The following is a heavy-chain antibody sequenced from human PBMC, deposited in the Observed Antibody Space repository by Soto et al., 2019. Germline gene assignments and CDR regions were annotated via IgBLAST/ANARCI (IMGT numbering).Heavy chain of an antibody. V-gene: IGHV4-59*01. Sequence: PSETLSLTCTVSGGSISSYYWSWIRQPPGKGLEWIGYIYYSGSTNYNPSLKSRVTISVDTSKNQFSLKLSSVTAADTAVYYCARVLSPPYSSSWDYYYYGMDVWGQGTTVTVSS. J-gene: IGHJ6*02. CDR3: ARVLSPPYSSSWDYYYYGMDV. D-gene: IGHD6-13*01. CDR2: IYYSGST. CDR1: GGSISSYY.